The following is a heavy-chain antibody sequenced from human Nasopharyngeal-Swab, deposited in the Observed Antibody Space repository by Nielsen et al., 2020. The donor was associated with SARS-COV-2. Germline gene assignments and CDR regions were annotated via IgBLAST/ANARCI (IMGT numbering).Heavy chain of an antibody. CDR3: ATGTVVGATGWSDP. V-gene: IGHV1-24*01. D-gene: IGHD1-26*01. Sequence: WVRQAPGQGLEWMGGFDPEDGETIYAQKFQGRVTMTEDTSTDTAYMELSSLRSEDTAVYYCATGTVVGATGWSDPWGQGTLVTVSS. J-gene: IGHJ5*02. CDR2: FDPEDGET.